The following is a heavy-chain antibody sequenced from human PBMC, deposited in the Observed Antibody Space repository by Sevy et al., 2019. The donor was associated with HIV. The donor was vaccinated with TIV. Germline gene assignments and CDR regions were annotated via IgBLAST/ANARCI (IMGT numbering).Heavy chain of an antibody. Sequence: ASVKVSCKASGYTFTSYGISWVRQAPGQGLEWMGWISAYNGNTNYAQKLQGRVTMTTDTSTSTAYMELRSLRSDDTAVYYCAREDVGRQWLALPAGTGGGNFDYWGQGTLVTVSS. D-gene: IGHD6-19*01. V-gene: IGHV1-18*01. CDR2: ISAYNGNT. CDR3: AREDVGRQWLALPAGTGGGNFDY. J-gene: IGHJ4*02. CDR1: GYTFTSYG.